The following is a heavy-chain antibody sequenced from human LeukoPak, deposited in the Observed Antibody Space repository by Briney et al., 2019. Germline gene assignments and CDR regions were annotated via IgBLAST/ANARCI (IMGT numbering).Heavy chain of an antibody. CDR1: GASIDFESYY. Sequence: PSETLSLTCTVSGASIDFESYYWSWVRQSAGKGLESIGRIDHGGVTNYNPSLQSRVTISLDTSQKQFSLKLNSVTAADTAVYYCARGHDYYSEYFQHWGQGTLVSVSS. CDR2: IDHGGVT. CDR3: ARGHDYYSEYFQH. D-gene: IGHD1-26*01. V-gene: IGHV4-61*02. J-gene: IGHJ1*01.